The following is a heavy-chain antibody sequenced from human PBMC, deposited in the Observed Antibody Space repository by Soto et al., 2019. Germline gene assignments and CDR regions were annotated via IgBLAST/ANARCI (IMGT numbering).Heavy chain of an antibody. CDR1: GGSISSSNW. CDR3: ARVGGAAAGYYFYYGMDV. V-gene: IGHV4-4*02. J-gene: IGHJ6*02. D-gene: IGHD6-13*01. CDR2: IYHSGST. Sequence: QVQLQESGPGLVKPSGTLSLTCAVSGGSISSSNWWSWVRQPPGKGLEWIGEIYHSGSTNYNPSLKSRVTISVDKSKNQFSLKLSSVTAADTAVYYCARVGGAAAGYYFYYGMDVWGQGTTVTVSS.